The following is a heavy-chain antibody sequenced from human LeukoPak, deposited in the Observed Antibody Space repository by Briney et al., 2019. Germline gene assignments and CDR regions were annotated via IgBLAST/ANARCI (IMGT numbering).Heavy chain of an antibody. J-gene: IGHJ4*02. D-gene: IGHD2-2*01. CDR1: GDSISSSRYY. CDR3: ARHGREDIVVVPAAPPLN. Sequence: SESLSLTCTVSGDSISSSRYYWGWIRQPPGKGLAWIGSVYYTGSTYYNPSLKSRVTISVDTPKNQFSLKLSPVTAADTAVYYCARHGREDIVVVPAAPPLNWGQGTLVTVSS. CDR2: VYYTGST. V-gene: IGHV4-39*01.